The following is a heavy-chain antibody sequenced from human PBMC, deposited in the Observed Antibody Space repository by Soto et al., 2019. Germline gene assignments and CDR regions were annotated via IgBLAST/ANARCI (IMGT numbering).Heavy chain of an antibody. CDR2: VYSSGSA. J-gene: IGHJ5*02. CDR3: ARSGNKEIWFDP. D-gene: IGHD6-25*01. Sequence: QVQLQESGPGLVKPSETLSLRCTVSNGSISHYYWNWIRRPAGKGLEWIGRVYSSGSASHHPSLMCRVTMSVGTDKHHVSLKLNPVTAADTAVYYCARSGNKEIWFDPWGQGTLVTVSS. V-gene: IGHV4-4*07. CDR1: NGSISHYY.